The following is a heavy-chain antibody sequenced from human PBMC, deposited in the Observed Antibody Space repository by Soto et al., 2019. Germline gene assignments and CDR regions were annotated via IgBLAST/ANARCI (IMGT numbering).Heavy chain of an antibody. CDR3: ARDGEGF. V-gene: IGHV3-74*01. CDR2: INADGSET. J-gene: IGHJ4*02. D-gene: IGHD2-21*01. Sequence: WGSLRLSCAASGFTFISNWIHWVRRVPVRGLVWVSRINADGSETNYEDSVEGRFTTSRDNPKNTLYLQMNSLRAEDTAVYYCARDGEGFWGQGTLVTVSS. CDR1: GFTFISNW.